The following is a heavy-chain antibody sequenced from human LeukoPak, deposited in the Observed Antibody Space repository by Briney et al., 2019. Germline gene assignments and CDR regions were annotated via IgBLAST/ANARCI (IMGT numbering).Heavy chain of an antibody. CDR3: ARVLHHDSSAFDI. Sequence: ASVKVSYMASGYTFTSYDINWVRQATGQGLEWMGWMNPNSGNTGYAQKFQGRVTMTRNTSISTAYMELSSLRSEDTAVYYCARVLHHDSSAFDIWGQGTMVTVSS. CDR1: GYTFTSYD. D-gene: IGHD3-22*01. V-gene: IGHV1-8*01. CDR2: MNPNSGNT. J-gene: IGHJ3*02.